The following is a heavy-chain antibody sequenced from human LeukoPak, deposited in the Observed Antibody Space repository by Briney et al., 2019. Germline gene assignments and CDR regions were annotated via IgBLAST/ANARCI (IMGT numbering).Heavy chain of an antibody. J-gene: IGHJ3*01. CDR1: GFTFSNYW. Sequence: GGSLRLSCVASGFTFSNYWMHWVRHVPGKGLVWVSRLNGDGTNIIYADSVKGRFTISRDNAENTLYLQMNSLRAEDTALYYCARSQSGVFDVWGQGTMVTVSS. CDR2: LNGDGTNI. D-gene: IGHD2-8*01. CDR3: ARSQSGVFDV. V-gene: IGHV3-74*01.